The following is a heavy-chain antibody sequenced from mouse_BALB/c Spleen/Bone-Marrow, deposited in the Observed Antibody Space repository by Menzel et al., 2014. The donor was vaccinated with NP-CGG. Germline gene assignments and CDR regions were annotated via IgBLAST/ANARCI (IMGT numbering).Heavy chain of an antibody. CDR2: IDPANGNT. CDR3: ARMITAY. J-gene: IGHJ3*01. V-gene: IGHV14-3*02. CDR1: GFNIKDTY. Sequence: VQLKQSGAELVKPGASVKLSCTASGFNIKDTYMHWVKRRPGQGLEWIGRIDPANGNTKYDPKFQGKATITADTSSNTAYLQLSSLTSEDTAVYYCARMITAYWGQGTLVTVSA. D-gene: IGHD2-4*01.